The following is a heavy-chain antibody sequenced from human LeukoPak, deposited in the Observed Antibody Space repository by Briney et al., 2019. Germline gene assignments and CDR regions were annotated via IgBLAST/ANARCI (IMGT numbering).Heavy chain of an antibody. CDR3: AKDSKLTTVTTLFEGYYFDY. CDR2: IRYDGRNE. CDR1: GFTFSSYG. Sequence: GGSLRLSCAASGFTFSSYGMHWVRQAPGKGLKWVAFIRYDGRNEYYADSVKGRFTISRDNSKNTLYLQMNSLRAEDTAVYYCAKDSKLTTVTTLFEGYYFDYWGQGTLVTVSS. V-gene: IGHV3-30*02. D-gene: IGHD4-17*01. J-gene: IGHJ4*02.